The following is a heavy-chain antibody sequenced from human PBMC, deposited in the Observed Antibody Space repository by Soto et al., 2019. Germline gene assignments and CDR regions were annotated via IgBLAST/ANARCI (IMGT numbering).Heavy chain of an antibody. J-gene: IGHJ4*02. CDR2: IYYNGSA. D-gene: IGHD1-20*01. Sequence: SETLSLTCTVSGGSICSHYWSWMRQPPGKGLEWIGYIYYNGSANYNPSLSSRVTLSVDTSENQFSLKLRSVTAADTAVYYCARYAFNWQYVLDYWGRGTLVTVSS. CDR3: ARYAFNWQYVLDY. CDR1: GGSICSHY. V-gene: IGHV4-59*08.